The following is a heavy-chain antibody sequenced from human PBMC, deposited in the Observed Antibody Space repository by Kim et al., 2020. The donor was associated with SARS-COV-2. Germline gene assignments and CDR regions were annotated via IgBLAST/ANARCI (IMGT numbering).Heavy chain of an antibody. D-gene: IGHD3-9*01. CDR1: GYTFTSYG. Sequence: ASVKVSCKASGYTFTSYGISWVRQAPGQGLEWMGWISAYNGNTNCAQKLQGRVTMTTDTSTSTAYMELRSLRSDDTAVYYCARANPLYYDILTGYLGQFDYWGQGTLVTVSS. J-gene: IGHJ4*02. V-gene: IGHV1-18*01. CDR2: ISAYNGNT. CDR3: ARANPLYYDILTGYLGQFDY.